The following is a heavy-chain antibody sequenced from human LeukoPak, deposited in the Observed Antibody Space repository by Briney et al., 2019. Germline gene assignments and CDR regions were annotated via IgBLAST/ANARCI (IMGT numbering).Heavy chain of an antibody. Sequence: GESLKISCKGSGDTFATYWIGWVRRLPGKGLEWMGVIYPGDSRTRYSPSFQGQVTISADKSISTAYLQWSSLKVSDTAMYYCACREFTSPWSDPWGQGTLVTVSS. J-gene: IGHJ5*02. D-gene: IGHD2-2*01. V-gene: IGHV5-51*01. CDR2: IYPGDSRT. CDR1: GDTFATYW. CDR3: ACREFTSPWSDP.